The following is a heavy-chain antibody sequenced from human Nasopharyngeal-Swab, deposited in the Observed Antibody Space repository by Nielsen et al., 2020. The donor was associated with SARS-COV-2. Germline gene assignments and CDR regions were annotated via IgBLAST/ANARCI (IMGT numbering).Heavy chain of an antibody. CDR2: IYYSGST. Sequence: SETLSLTCTVSGGSISSSSYYWGWIRQPPGKGLEWIGSIYYSGSTYYNPSLKSRVTISVDTSKNQFSLKLSSVTAADTAVYYCARYDYSNEGAYYYYMDVWGKGTTVTVSS. D-gene: IGHD4-11*01. J-gene: IGHJ6*03. CDR1: GGSISSSSYY. CDR3: ARYDYSNEGAYYYYMDV. V-gene: IGHV4-39*01.